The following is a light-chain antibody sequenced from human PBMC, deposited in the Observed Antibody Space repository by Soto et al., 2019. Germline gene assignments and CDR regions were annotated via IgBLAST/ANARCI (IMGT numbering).Light chain of an antibody. J-gene: IGKJ1*01. CDR3: QHWYGYMWT. Sequence: DIHLTQSPSTLSASVGDRVTITFRASQSISSWLAWYQQKPGKAPKLLIYKASTLESGVPSRFSGSGSGTEFTLTISSLQPDDFATYYCQHWYGYMWTFGQGTKVEIK. CDR1: QSISSW. V-gene: IGKV1-5*03. CDR2: KAS.